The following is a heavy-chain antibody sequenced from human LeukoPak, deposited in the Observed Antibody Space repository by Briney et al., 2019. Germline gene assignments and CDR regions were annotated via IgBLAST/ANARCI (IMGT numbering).Heavy chain of an antibody. V-gene: IGHV3-23*01. J-gene: IGHJ3*02. D-gene: IGHD2-21*02. CDR1: GFTFSSYG. Sequence: GGSLRLSCAASGFTFSSYGMSWVRQAPGKGLEWVSAISGGGGSTYYADSVKGRFTISRDNSKNTLYLQMNSLRAEDTAVYYCAKTVVVTGNPRAFDIWGQGTMVTVSS. CDR3: AKTVVVTGNPRAFDI. CDR2: ISGGGGST.